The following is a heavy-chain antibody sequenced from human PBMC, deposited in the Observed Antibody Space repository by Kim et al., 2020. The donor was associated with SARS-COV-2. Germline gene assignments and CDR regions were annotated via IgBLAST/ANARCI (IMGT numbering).Heavy chain of an antibody. CDR2: INNSGSST. J-gene: IGHJ5*01. V-gene: IGHV3-23*01. Sequence: GGSLRLSCAASGFTFSSYAMSWVRQAPGKGLEWVSDINNSGSSTFYLDSVKGRFTISRDNSKNTLYLQMNSLRAEDTALYYCYLISEFQYYTIDHWF. CDR3: YLISEFQYYTIDHWF. CDR1: GFTFSSYA. D-gene: IGHD1-26*01.